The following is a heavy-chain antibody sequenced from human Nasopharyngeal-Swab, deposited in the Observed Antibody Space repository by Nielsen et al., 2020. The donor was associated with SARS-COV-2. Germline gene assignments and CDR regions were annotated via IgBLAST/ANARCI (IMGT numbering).Heavy chain of an antibody. CDR2: IYYSGSS. CDR1: GDSISGSY. J-gene: IGHJ6*03. CDR3: ARVGYQLLPYYYYYMDV. D-gene: IGHD2-2*01. V-gene: IGHV4-59*01. Sequence: SETLSLTFTVSGDSISGSYWSWIRQPPGKGLEWIGYIYYSGSSHYNSSLKSRVTMSIDMSQNQFSLKLRSVTAADTAVYYCARVGYQLLPYYYYYMDVWANGTTVTVSS.